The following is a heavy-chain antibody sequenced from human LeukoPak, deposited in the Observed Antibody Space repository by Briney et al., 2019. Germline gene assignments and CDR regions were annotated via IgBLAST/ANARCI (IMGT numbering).Heavy chain of an antibody. CDR3: ARGGVPGYYYDSSGYYYHYFDY. Sequence: PGASVKVSCRASGYSFTSYTMHWVRQAPGQRLEWMEWINAGNGNTKFSQKFQGRVTITRDTSASTAYMELSSLRSEDTAVYYCARGGVPGYYYDSSGYYYHYFDYWGQGTLVTVSS. V-gene: IGHV1-3*01. J-gene: IGHJ4*02. CDR1: GYSFTSYT. D-gene: IGHD3-22*01. CDR2: INAGNGNT.